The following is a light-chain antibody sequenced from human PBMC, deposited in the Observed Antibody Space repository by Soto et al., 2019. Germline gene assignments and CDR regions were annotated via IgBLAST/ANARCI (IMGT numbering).Light chain of an antibody. V-gene: IGLV2-14*01. CDR1: SSDIGGYNF. J-gene: IGLJ3*02. CDR3: NSHTSTSTLGV. Sequence: QSALTQPASVSGSPEQSITISCTGTSSDIGGYNFVSWYQQHPGKAPKLIIYEVSHRPSGVSNRFSGSKSGNTASLTISGLQAEDEADYYCNSHTSTSTLGVFGGGTQLTVL. CDR2: EVS.